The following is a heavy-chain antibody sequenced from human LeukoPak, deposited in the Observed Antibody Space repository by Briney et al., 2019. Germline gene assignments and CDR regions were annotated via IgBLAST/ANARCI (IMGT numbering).Heavy chain of an antibody. CDR2: IYYSGST. V-gene: IGHV4-59*01. D-gene: IGHD3-22*01. J-gene: IGHJ4*02. Sequence: SETLSLTCTVSGGSISSYYWSWIRQPPEKGLEWIGYIYYSGSTNYNPSPKSRVTISVDTSKNQFSLKLSSVTAADTAVYYCARDLGNYYDSSGYSFDYWGQGTLVTVSS. CDR3: ARDLGNYYDSSGYSFDY. CDR1: GGSISSYY.